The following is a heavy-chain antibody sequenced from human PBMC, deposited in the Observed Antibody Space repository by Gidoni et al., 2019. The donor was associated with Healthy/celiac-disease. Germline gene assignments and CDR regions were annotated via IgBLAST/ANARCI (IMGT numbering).Heavy chain of an antibody. CDR1: GYRFTSYW. CDR3: ARHWYVYSTAAGTGYYYYYGMDV. Sequence: EVQLVQSGAEVKKPGESLKISCKGSGYRFTSYWIGWVRQMPGKGLEWMGIIYPVDSDTRYSPSFQGQVTISADKSISTAYLQWSSLKASDTAMYYCARHWYVYSTAAGTGYYYYYGMDVWGQGTTVTVSS. D-gene: IGHD6-13*01. V-gene: IGHV5-51*01. CDR2: IYPVDSDT. J-gene: IGHJ6*02.